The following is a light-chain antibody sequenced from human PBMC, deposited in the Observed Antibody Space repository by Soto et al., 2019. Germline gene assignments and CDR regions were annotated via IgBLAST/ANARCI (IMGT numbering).Light chain of an antibody. Sequence: DVQMTQSPSTLSASVGDRVTITCRASQSICSWLAWYQQKPGKAPKLLIYKACSLENGVPSRFSGSGSGTEFTLTISSLQPDDFATYYCQQYNSYSHTFGQGTKLEI. J-gene: IGKJ2*01. CDR3: QQYNSYSHT. V-gene: IGKV1-5*03. CDR2: KAC. CDR1: QSICSW.